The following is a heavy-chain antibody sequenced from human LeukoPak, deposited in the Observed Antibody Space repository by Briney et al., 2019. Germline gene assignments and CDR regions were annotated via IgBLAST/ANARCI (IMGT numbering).Heavy chain of an antibody. V-gene: IGHV3-23*01. CDR2: ISGGGVST. CDR1: GFSFTGVW. D-gene: IGHD2-15*01. Sequence: GGSLRLSCVASGFSFTGVWMNWVRQAPGKGLEWVSGISGGGVSTDYADSVKGRFTISRDNSKNTLYLQMNGLRAEDTALYYCAKVVGRFCSGDSCYFDYWGQGTLVTVSS. CDR3: AKVVGRFCSGDSCYFDY. J-gene: IGHJ4*02.